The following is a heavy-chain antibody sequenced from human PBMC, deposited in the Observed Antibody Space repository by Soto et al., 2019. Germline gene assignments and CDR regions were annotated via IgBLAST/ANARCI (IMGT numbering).Heavy chain of an antibody. D-gene: IGHD3-3*01. CDR2: IYYSGST. Sequence: SETLSLTCTVSGGSISSYYWSWIRQPPGKGLEWIGYIYYSGSTNYNPSLKSRVTISVDTSKNQFSLKLSSVTAADTAVYYCARGLMYYDFWSGPRGREVYFDYWGQGTLVTVSS. V-gene: IGHV4-59*01. J-gene: IGHJ4*02. CDR1: GGSISSYY. CDR3: ARGLMYYDFWSGPRGREVYFDY.